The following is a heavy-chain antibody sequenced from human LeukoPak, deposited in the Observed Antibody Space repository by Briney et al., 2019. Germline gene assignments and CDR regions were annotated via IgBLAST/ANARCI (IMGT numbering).Heavy chain of an antibody. Sequence: SETLSLTCTVSGGSISSSSFYWGWIRQPPGKGLEWIGSIHYTGATNSNPSLKSRVTISVDTSKDQFSLKLSSVTAADTAVYYCARHGIYVSGSYYNLLAYFFDYWGRGALVTVSS. CDR3: ARHGIYVSGSYYNLLAYFFDY. J-gene: IGHJ4*02. D-gene: IGHD3-10*01. CDR2: IHYTGAT. CDR1: GGSISSSSFY. V-gene: IGHV4-39*01.